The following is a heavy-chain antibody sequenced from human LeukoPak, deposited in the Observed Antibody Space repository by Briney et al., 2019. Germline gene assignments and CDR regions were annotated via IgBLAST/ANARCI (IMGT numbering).Heavy chain of an antibody. Sequence: GSLRLPCAASGFTFSSYAMSWVRQAPGKGLEWVSSISSSSSYIYYADSVKGRFTISRDNAKNSLYLQMNSLRAEDTAVYYCARDFGDSSSSYYYYYYMDVWGKGTTVTVSS. D-gene: IGHD6-6*01. CDR2: ISSSSSYI. J-gene: IGHJ6*03. CDR1: GFTFSSYA. V-gene: IGHV3-21*01. CDR3: ARDFGDSSSSYYYYYYMDV.